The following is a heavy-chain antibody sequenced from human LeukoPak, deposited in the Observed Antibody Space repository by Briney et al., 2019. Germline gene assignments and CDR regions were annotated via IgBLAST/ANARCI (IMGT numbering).Heavy chain of an antibody. CDR1: GFTFSSYA. D-gene: IGHD4-17*01. CDR2: ISGSGDNT. J-gene: IGHJ4*02. Sequence: GGSLRLSCAASGFTFSSYAMSWVRQAPGKGLEWVSGISGSGDNTYYADSVKGRFTISRDNSKNTLYVQVNSLGTEDTAVYYCARPLTVTTTECGYWGQGTLVTVSS. CDR3: ARPLTVTTTECGY. V-gene: IGHV3-23*01.